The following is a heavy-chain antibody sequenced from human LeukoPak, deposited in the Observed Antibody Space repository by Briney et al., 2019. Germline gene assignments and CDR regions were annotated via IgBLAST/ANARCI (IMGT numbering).Heavy chain of an antibody. J-gene: IGHJ4*02. CDR1: GFTFSTYA. V-gene: IGHV3-23*01. Sequence: GGSLRVSCAASGFTFSTYAMSWVRQAPGKGLEWVSGNSGGGGDTFYADSVKGRFTISRDNSKSTLFLQMNSLRAEDTAVYYCATDYSVTWTAFDFWGQGALVTVSS. D-gene: IGHD5/OR15-5a*01. CDR2: NSGGGGDT. CDR3: ATDYSVTWTAFDF.